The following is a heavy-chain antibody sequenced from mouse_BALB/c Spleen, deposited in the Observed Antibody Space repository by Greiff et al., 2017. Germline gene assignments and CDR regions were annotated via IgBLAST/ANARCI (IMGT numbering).Heavy chain of an antibody. CDR1: GYSITSGYY. J-gene: IGHJ3*01. CDR2: ISYDGSN. Sequence: ESGPGLVKPSQSLSLTCSVTGYSITSGYYWNWIRQFPGNKLEWMGYISYDGSNNYNPSLKNRISITRDTSKNQFFLKLNSVTTEDTATYYCARGDWEAWFAYWGQGTLVTVSA. D-gene: IGHD4-1*01. CDR3: ARGDWEAWFAY. V-gene: IGHV3-6*02.